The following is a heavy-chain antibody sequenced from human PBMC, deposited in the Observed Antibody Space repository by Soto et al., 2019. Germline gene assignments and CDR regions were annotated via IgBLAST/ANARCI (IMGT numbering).Heavy chain of an antibody. V-gene: IGHV5-51*01. CDR3: ARQEGLRYFDRSSCRRRFQGTCFDP. D-gene: IGHD3-9*01. CDR2: IYPGDSDT. Sequence: GESLKISCKGSGYSFTSYWIGWVRQMPGKGLEWMGIIYPGDSDTRYSPSFQGQVTISADKSISTAYLQWSSLKASDTAMYYCARQEGLRYFDRSSCRRRFQGTCFDPWGQGTLVTVSP. J-gene: IGHJ5*02. CDR1: GYSFTSYW.